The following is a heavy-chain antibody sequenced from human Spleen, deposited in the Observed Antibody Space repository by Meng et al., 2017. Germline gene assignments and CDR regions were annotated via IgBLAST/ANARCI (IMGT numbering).Heavy chain of an antibody. J-gene: IGHJ4*02. CDR2: ISSSGSTI. CDR1: GFTFSDYY. Sequence: GESLKISCAASGFTFSDYYMSWIRQAPGKGLEWVSYISSSGSTIYYADSVKGRFTISRDNAKNSLYLQMDSLRAEDTALYYCARGSLYYDILTAYYTGMDYWGQGTLVTVSS. D-gene: IGHD3-9*01. CDR3: ARGSLYYDILTAYYTGMDY. V-gene: IGHV3-11*04.